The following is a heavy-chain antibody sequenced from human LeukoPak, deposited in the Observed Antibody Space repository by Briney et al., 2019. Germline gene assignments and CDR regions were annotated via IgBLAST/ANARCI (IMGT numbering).Heavy chain of an antibody. D-gene: IGHD3-10*01. CDR2: INHSGST. Sequence: SETLSLTCAVYGGSFSGYYWSWIRQPPGKGLEWIGEINHSGSTNYNPSLKSRVTISVDTSKNQFSLKLSSVTAADTAVYYCARGGGSGSYYNYYFDYWGQGTLVTVSS. V-gene: IGHV4-34*01. CDR3: ARGGGSGSYYNYYFDY. CDR1: GGSFSGYY. J-gene: IGHJ4*02.